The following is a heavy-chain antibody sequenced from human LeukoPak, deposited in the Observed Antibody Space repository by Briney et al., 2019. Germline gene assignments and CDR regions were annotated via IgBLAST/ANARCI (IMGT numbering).Heavy chain of an antibody. Sequence: PGGSLRLSCAASGFTFSSHAMSWVRHAPGKGLEWVSAISGSGGRTYYADSARGRFTIARDNSNNTVYVQMNSLRAEDTAIYCCLVVSYCAVDCYDYWGQGTLVTVSS. V-gene: IGHV3-23*01. CDR2: ISGSGGRT. J-gene: IGHJ4*02. CDR3: LVVSYCAVDCYDY. CDR1: GFTFSSHA. D-gene: IGHD2-21*01.